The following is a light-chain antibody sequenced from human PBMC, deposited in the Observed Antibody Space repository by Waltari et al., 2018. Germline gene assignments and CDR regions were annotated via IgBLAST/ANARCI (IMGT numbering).Light chain of an antibody. CDR3: QQTYSNPGT. V-gene: IGKV1-39*01. J-gene: IGKJ1*01. CDR2: GAS. CDR1: QSISSY. Sequence: DIQMTQSPSSLSASLGDRVTITWRASQSISSYLNWYQQKPGKAPKFLIYGASSLQSGVPSRFSGTVSGTDFTLTISSLQPEDFATYDCQQTYSNPGTFGQGTKVEIK.